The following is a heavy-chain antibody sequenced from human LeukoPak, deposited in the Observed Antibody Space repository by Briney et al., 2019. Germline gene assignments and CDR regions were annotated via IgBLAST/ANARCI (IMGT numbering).Heavy chain of an antibody. V-gene: IGHV4-39*01. CDR2: IFYSGST. D-gene: IGHD3-10*01. J-gene: IGHJ3*01. CDR3: ASGSFEGFHV. CDR1: GGSIRSSYYY. Sequence: SETLSLTCTVSGGSIRSSYYYWGWIRQPPGKGLEWIGNIFYSGSTYFSPSLKSRVTISVDTSKNQFSLRLSSVSAADTAVYYCASGSFEGFHVWGQGTMVTISS.